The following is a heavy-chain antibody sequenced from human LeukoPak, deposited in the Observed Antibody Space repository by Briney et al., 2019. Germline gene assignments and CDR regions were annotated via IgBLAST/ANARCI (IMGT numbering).Heavy chain of an antibody. CDR3: ARDRYSSGGDTDY. Sequence: SETLSLTCAVSGGSISSSSYYWGWIRQPPGKGLERVGSIYYSGSTYYDPSLKSRVTISVDTSKNQFSLKLSSVTAAGTAVYYCARDRYSSGGDTDYWGQGTLVTVSS. V-gene: IGHV4-39*07. CDR2: IYYSGST. J-gene: IGHJ4*02. D-gene: IGHD6-19*01. CDR1: GGSISSSSYY.